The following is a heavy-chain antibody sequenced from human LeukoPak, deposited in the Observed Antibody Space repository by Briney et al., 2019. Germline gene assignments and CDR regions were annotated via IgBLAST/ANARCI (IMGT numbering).Heavy chain of an antibody. CDR3: VRTREYSSSWYNFDY. J-gene: IGHJ4*02. CDR1: GFTDSSNY. V-gene: IGHV3-66*01. Sequence: GGSLRLSCAASGFTDSSNYMSWVRQAPGKGLEWVSVIYSGGATYYADSVKGRFTISRDNSKNTLYLQMNSLRAEDTSVYYCVRTREYSSSWYNFDYWGQGTLVTVSS. D-gene: IGHD6-13*01. CDR2: IYSGGAT.